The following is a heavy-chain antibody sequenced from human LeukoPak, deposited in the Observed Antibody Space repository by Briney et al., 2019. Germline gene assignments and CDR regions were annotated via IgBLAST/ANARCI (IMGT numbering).Heavy chain of an antibody. V-gene: IGHV3-23*01. Sequence: GESLKISCAASGFTISSYAMSWVRQAPGEGLEWVSAISASGGSTYYADSVKGRFTISRDNSKNTLYLQMNSLRADDTAVYYCAKSINFLIAAAGSSDYWGQGTLVAVSS. D-gene: IGHD6-13*01. CDR1: GFTISSYA. CDR2: ISASGGST. CDR3: AKSINFLIAAAGSSDY. J-gene: IGHJ4*02.